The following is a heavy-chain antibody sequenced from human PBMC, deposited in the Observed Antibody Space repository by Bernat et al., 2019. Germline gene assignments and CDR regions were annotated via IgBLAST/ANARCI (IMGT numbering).Heavy chain of an antibody. CDR2: INSDGSST. V-gene: IGHV3-74*01. CDR3: ARDLARYNWNDVPFDY. J-gene: IGHJ4*02. CDR1: GFTFSSYG. Sequence: EVQLVESGGGLVQPGGSLRLSCEASGFTFSSYGLHGVGKAPGRGRVVVSRINSDGSSTSYADSVKGRFTISRDNAKNTLYLQMNSLRAEDTAVYYCARDLARYNWNDVPFDYWGQGTLVTVSS. D-gene: IGHD1-1*01.